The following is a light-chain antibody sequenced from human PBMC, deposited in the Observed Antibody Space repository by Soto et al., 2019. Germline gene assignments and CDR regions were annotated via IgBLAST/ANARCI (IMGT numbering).Light chain of an antibody. Sequence: DIQLTQSPSTLSASVGDRVSITCRASQSISTWLAWYQQKPGKAPKLLIFDASSLESRVSSRFSGRGSGTQFTLTISRLQPDDFASYYCQQYSTYPWTFGQGAKVEFK. CDR2: DAS. J-gene: IGKJ1*01. V-gene: IGKV1-5*01. CDR1: QSISTW. CDR3: QQYSTYPWT.